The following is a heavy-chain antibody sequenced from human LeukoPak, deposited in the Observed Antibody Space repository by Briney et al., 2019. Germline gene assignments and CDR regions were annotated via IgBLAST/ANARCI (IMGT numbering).Heavy chain of an antibody. Sequence: GRSLRLSCAASGFTFDDYAMHWVRQAPGKGLEWVSGISWNSGSIGYADSVKGRFTISRDNAKNSLYPQMNSLRAEDTALYFCAKGDTDGIAVAGIDYWGQGTLVTVSS. J-gene: IGHJ4*02. CDR1: GFTFDDYA. V-gene: IGHV3-9*01. D-gene: IGHD6-19*01. CDR2: ISWNSGSI. CDR3: AKGDTDGIAVAGIDY.